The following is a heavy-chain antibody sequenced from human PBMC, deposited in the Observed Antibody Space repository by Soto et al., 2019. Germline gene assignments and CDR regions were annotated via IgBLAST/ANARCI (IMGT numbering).Heavy chain of an antibody. D-gene: IGHD2-8*01. Sequence: ASVKVSCKASGYTFTSYDINWVRQATGQGLEWMGWMNPNSGNTGYAQKFQGRVTMTRNTSISTAYMELSSLRSEDTAVYYCARSKGGGRCKVYAILAWFDPWGQGTLVTVS. CDR2: MNPNSGNT. V-gene: IGHV1-8*01. CDR3: ARSKGGGRCKVYAILAWFDP. J-gene: IGHJ5*02. CDR1: GYTFTSYD.